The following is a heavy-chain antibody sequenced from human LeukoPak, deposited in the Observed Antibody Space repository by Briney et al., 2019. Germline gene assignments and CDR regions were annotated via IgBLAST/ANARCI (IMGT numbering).Heavy chain of an antibody. CDR1: GFTFNDYY. CDR3: ARGVRGYSRGSRFDS. V-gene: IGHV3-11*04. CDR2: ISSSGSTI. Sequence: GGSLRLSCAASGFTFNDYYMTWLRQAPGMGLECLSYISSSGSTIYYADSVKGRFTISRDSAKNSLYLQMNSLRDEDTAVYYCARGVRGYSRGSRFDSWGQGTLVTVSS. D-gene: IGHD5-18*01. J-gene: IGHJ4*02.